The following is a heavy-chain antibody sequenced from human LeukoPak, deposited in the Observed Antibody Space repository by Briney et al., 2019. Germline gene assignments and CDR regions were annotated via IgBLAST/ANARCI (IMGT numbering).Heavy chain of an antibody. CDR2: ISGSAGST. D-gene: IGHD6-19*01. V-gene: IGHV3-23*01. J-gene: IGHJ4*02. Sequence: PGGSLRLSCAASGFTFSSYAMSWVRQAPGKGLEWVSTISGSAGSTYFADSVKGRFTISRDNSKNTLYLQMNSLRAEGTAVYYCAKHGKQWLVSDYWGQGTLVTVSS. CDR3: AKHGKQWLVSDY. CDR1: GFTFSSYA.